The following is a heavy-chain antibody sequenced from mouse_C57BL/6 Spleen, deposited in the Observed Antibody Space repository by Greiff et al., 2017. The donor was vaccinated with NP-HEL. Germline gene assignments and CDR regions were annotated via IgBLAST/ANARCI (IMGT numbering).Heavy chain of an antibody. D-gene: IGHD1-1*01. Sequence: VQLQQPGAELVKPGASVKLSCKASGYTFTSYWMHWVKQRPGQGLEWIGMIHPNSGSTNYNEKFKSKATLTVDKSSSTAYMQLSSLTSEDSAVYYCARYYYGSEGWFAYWGQGTLVTVSA. CDR3: ARYYYGSEGWFAY. J-gene: IGHJ3*01. CDR1: GYTFTSYW. CDR2: IHPNSGST. V-gene: IGHV1-64*01.